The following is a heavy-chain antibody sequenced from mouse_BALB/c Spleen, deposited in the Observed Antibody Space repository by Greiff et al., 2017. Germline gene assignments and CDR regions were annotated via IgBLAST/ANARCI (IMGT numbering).Heavy chain of an antibody. D-gene: IGHD2-1*01. CDR2: INPSSGYT. Sequence: VQLQQSGADLVRPGASVKLSCKASGYTFTSYSMHWVNQRPGQGLEWIGYINPSSGYTNYNQKFKDKATLTADKSSNTAYMQLSSLTSEDSAVYYYARAEVYGNYAMDYWGQGTSVTVSS. V-gene: IGHV1-4*01. CDR1: GYTFTSYS. CDR3: ARAEVYGNYAMDY. J-gene: IGHJ4*01.